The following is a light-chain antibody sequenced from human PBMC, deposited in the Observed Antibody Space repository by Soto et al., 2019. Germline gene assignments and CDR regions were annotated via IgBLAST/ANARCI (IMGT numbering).Light chain of an antibody. CDR2: GAS. CDR3: QQYGSSPT. J-gene: IGKJ4*01. Sequence: EIVLTQSPGPLSLSPGERATLSCRASHSVSSGSLAWYQQKRGRAPRLLIYGASSRATGIPDRFSGSGSGTDFTLSLSRLEPEDFGVYFCQQYGSSPTFGGGTKVEIK. V-gene: IGKV3-20*01. CDR1: HSVSSGS.